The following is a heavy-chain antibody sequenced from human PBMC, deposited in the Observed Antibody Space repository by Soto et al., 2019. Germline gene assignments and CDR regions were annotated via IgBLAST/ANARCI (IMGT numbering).Heavy chain of an antibody. CDR2: MSYDGSKI. V-gene: IGHV3-30*18. CDR1: GFAFDTYG. J-gene: IGHJ6*02. Sequence: GGSLILSCESSGFAFDTYGMHWIRQGAGQGLEWVATMSYDGSKIYYRDSVRGRFSISRDDSKRTLYLQMNSLRAEDTAVYYCAKDRDPYYYYYLMDVWGQGTTVTVSS. CDR3: AKDRDPYYYYYLMDV.